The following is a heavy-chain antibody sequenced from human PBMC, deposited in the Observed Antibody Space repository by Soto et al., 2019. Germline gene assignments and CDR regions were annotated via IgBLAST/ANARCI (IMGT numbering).Heavy chain of an antibody. CDR1: GCTFSSYA. J-gene: IGHJ4*02. CDR3: AIYLRGDHTGY. CDR2: ISPYFGTA. D-gene: IGHD3-16*01. V-gene: IGHV1-69*01. Sequence: QVQLVQSGAEVKKPGASVKVSCKASGCTFSSYAISWVRQAPGQGLEWMGGISPYFGTANYAQKFQGRVTITEDESTHTVYMELSRLRSEDTAVYYCAIYLRGDHTGYLGQGTLVTVSP.